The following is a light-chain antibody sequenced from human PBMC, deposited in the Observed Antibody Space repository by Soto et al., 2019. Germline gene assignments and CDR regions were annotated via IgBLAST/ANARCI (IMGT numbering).Light chain of an antibody. V-gene: IGKV1-39*01. CDR3: QHSYNTPRT. Sequence: DIQMTPSPSSLSASVGDRVTITYRASQSISAYLNWYQQKPGKAPNLLIYAASSLQSGVPSRFSARGSGTDFTLTLTNLQPEDLATYYWQHSYNTPRTFGGGTMVEIK. CDR1: QSISAY. J-gene: IGKJ4*01. CDR2: AAS.